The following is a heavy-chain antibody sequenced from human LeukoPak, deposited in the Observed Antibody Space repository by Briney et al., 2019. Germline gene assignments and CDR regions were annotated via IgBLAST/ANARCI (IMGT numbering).Heavy chain of an antibody. V-gene: IGHV3-15*01. CDR2: IKTNTDGGTA. CDR1: GFAFSSYE. D-gene: IGHD4-17*01. CDR3: ATSGRTSVTPLDY. J-gene: IGHJ4*02. Sequence: GGSLRLSCAASGFAFSSYEMNWVRQAPGKGLEWVGRIKTNTDGGTADYAAPVKGRFTISRDDSKKTLYLQMNSLETEDSAVYYCATSGRTSVTPLDYWGQGTLVTVSS.